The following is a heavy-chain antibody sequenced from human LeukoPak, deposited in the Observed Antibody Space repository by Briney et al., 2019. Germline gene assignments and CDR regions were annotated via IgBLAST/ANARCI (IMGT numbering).Heavy chain of an antibody. CDR3: ARAPTVTTPKTFGY. D-gene: IGHD4-17*01. J-gene: IGHJ4*02. Sequence: GGSLRLSCAASGFTLSSYSMNWVRQAPGKGLEWVSSITSSSIYIYYADSVKGRFTISRDNAKNSLYLQMNSLRAEDTAVYYCARAPTVTTPKTFGYWGQGTLVTVSS. CDR2: ITSSSIYI. CDR1: GFTLSSYS. V-gene: IGHV3-21*01.